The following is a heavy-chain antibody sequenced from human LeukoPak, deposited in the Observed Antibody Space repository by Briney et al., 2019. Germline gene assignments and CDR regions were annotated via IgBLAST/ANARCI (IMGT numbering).Heavy chain of an antibody. CDR1: GFTFSSYW. D-gene: IGHD3-3*01. CDR2: IKQDGSEK. J-gene: IGHJ4*02. CDR3: ARGITIFGVVYFDY. Sequence: GGSLRLSCAASGFTFSSYWMSWVRQAPGKGLEWVANIKQDGSEKYYVDSVKGRFTISRDNAKNSLYLQMNSLRAEDTAVYYCARGITIFGVVYFDYWGQGTLVTVSS. V-gene: IGHV3-7*04.